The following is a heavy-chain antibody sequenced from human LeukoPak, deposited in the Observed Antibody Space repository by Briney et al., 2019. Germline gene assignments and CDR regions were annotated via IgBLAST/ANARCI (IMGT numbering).Heavy chain of an antibody. Sequence: GGSLRLSCAASGFTFSSYSLNWVRQAPGKGLEWVSSISSSSSYIYYADSVKGRFTISRDNSKNTLYVQVNSLGTEDTAAYYCAKGSYYDSSGSFYFDYWGQGTLVTVSS. CDR2: ISSSSSYI. D-gene: IGHD3-22*01. J-gene: IGHJ4*02. CDR3: AKGSYYDSSGSFYFDY. CDR1: GFTFSSYS. V-gene: IGHV3-21*04.